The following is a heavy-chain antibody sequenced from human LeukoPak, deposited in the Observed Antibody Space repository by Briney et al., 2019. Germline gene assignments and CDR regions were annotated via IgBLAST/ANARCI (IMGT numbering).Heavy chain of an antibody. CDR2: IYTSGST. CDR1: GGSISSYY. Sequence: PSETLSLTCTVSGGSISSYYWSWIRQPAGKGLEWIGRIYTSGSTNYNPSLKSRVTMSVDTSKNQFSLKLSSVTAADTAVYYCARGRRYCSSGSCYSSWFDPWGRGTLVTVSS. J-gene: IGHJ5*02. CDR3: ARGRRYCSSGSCYSSWFDP. V-gene: IGHV4-4*07. D-gene: IGHD2-15*01.